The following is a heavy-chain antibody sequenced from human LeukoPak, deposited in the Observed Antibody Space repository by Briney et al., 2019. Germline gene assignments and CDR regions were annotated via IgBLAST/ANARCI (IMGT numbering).Heavy chain of an antibody. CDR2: INPNSGVT. CDR3: ARGYCSGGSCSGAWFDP. Sequence: ASVKVSCKASGYTLAGYHMHWVRQAPGQGLEWMGWINPNSGVTNYAQKFQGRVTMTRDTSISTAYMELSSLRSDDTAVFCCARGYCSGGSCSGAWFDPWGQGTLVTVSS. V-gene: IGHV1-2*02. D-gene: IGHD2-15*01. J-gene: IGHJ5*02. CDR1: GYTLAGYH.